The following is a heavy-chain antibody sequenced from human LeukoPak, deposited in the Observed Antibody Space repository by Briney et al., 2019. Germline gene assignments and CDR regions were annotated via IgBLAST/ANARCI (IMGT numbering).Heavy chain of an antibody. D-gene: IGHD2-15*01. V-gene: IGHV4-61*08. CDR3: ARAVFSYCSGGSCPYFDY. Sequence: SQTLSLTCTVSGGSISSGGYYWSWIRQPPGKGLEWIGYIYYSGSTNYNPSLKSRVTISVDTSKNQFSLKLSSVTAADTAVYYCARAVFSYCSGGSCPYFDYWGQGTLVTVSS. J-gene: IGHJ4*02. CDR1: GGSISSGGYY. CDR2: IYYSGST.